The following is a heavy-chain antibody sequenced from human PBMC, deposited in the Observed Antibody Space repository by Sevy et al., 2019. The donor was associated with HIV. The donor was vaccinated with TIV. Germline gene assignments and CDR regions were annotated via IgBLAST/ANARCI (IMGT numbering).Heavy chain of an antibody. Sequence: GGSLRLSCAASGFTFSSYWMHWVRQAPGKGLMWVSRLNGDGSSTSYADSVKGRFTISRDNAKNTLYLQMNSLRAEDTAVYYCARWRAVAGSPHAFDIWGQGTMVTVSS. D-gene: IGHD6-19*01. CDR1: GFTFSSYW. CDR2: LNGDGSST. CDR3: ARWRAVAGSPHAFDI. J-gene: IGHJ3*02. V-gene: IGHV3-74*01.